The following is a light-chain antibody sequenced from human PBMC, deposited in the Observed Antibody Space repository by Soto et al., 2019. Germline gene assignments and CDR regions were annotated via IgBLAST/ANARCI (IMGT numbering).Light chain of an antibody. Sequence: DIHMTHSPSSLSSSLLDIVTITCRASQSISSYLNWYQQKPGKAPKLLIYAASSLQSGVPSRFSGSGSGTDFTLTISSLQPEDFATYYCQQSYSTLITFGQGTRLEIK. J-gene: IGKJ5*01. CDR3: QQSYSTLIT. CDR1: QSISSY. CDR2: AAS. V-gene: IGKV1-39*01.